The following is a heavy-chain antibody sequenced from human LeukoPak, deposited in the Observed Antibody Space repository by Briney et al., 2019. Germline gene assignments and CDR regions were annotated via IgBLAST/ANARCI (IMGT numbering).Heavy chain of an antibody. CDR1: GGSISSNSYY. CDR2: IYYSGST. V-gene: IGHV4-39*07. CDR3: AREAQLNWFDP. J-gene: IGHJ5*02. Sequence: SETLSLTCTVSGGSISSNSYYWDWIRQPPGKGLEWIGTIYYSGSTSYNPSLKSRVTISVDTSKNQFSLKLSSVTAADTAVYYCAREAQLNWFDPWGQGTLVTVSS. D-gene: IGHD1-1*01.